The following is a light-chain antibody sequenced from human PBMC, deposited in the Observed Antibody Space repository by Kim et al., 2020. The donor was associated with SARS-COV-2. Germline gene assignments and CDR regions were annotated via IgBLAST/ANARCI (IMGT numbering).Light chain of an antibody. J-gene: IGKJ1*01. CDR2: AAS. Sequence: AIRITQSPSSLSASTGDRVTITCRASQGIGSYLAWYQQKPGKAPNLLIYAASTLQGGVPVRFSGSGSGTDFTLTISRLQSEDFATYYCQKYFGYPRTFGQGTKVDI. V-gene: IGKV1-8*01. CDR3: QKYFGYPRT. CDR1: QGIGSY.